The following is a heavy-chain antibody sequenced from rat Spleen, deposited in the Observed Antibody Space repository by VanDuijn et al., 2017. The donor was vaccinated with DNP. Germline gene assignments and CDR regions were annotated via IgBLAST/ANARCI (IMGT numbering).Heavy chain of an antibody. Sequence: QVQLKESGPGLVQPSQTLSLTCTVSGFSLTSYGVSWVRQSPGKGLEWIAAISSGGSTYYNSALKSRLSISRDTSKSQVFLKMNSLQTEDTAIYFCTRGGDLYWGQGVMVTVSS. CDR1: GFSLTSYG. CDR3: TRGGDLY. V-gene: IGHV2S12*01. J-gene: IGHJ2*01. CDR2: ISSGGST.